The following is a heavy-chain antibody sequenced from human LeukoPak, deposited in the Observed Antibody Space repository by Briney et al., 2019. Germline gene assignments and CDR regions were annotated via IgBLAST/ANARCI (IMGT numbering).Heavy chain of an antibody. CDR2: ISYDGSNK. CDR3: ARGPYYFDY. CDR1: GFTFSSYA. Sequence: GRSLRLSCAASGFTFSSYAMHWVRRAPGKGLEWVAVISYDGSNKYYADSVKGRFTISRDNSKNTLYLQMNSLRAEDTAVYYCARGPYYFDYWGQGTLVTVSS. V-gene: IGHV3-30-3*01. J-gene: IGHJ4*02.